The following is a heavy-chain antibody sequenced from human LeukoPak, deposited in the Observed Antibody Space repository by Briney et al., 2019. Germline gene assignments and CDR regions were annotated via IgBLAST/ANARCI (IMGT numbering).Heavy chain of an antibody. D-gene: IGHD3-22*01. V-gene: IGHV3-33*01. J-gene: IGHJ4*02. Sequence: GGSLRLSCAASGFTFSSYGMHWVRQAPGKGLEWVAFIWYDGSNKYYADSVKGRFTISRDNSKNTLYLQMNSLRAEDTAVYYCARDEGYYDSSGYYYDPGPLDYWGQGTLVTVSS. CDR1: GFTFSSYG. CDR2: IWYDGSNK. CDR3: ARDEGYYDSSGYYYDPGPLDY.